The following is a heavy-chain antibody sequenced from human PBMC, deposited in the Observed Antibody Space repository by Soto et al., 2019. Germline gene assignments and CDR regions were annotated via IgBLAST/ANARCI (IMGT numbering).Heavy chain of an antibody. Sequence: QVQLQVSGPGLVKPSETLSLTCTVSGDSISSYSWSWIRQPPGKGLECIGNIHYNGNTKYSPSLKSRVTTSVDPSTYHFSLKLISVTTPDTAVYFCARKANPGRWMQPLYSWGQGTLVTVSS. V-gene: IGHV4-59*01. CDR1: GDSISSYS. CDR2: IHYNGNT. J-gene: IGHJ4*02. CDR3: ARKANPGRWMQPLYS. D-gene: IGHD2-2*03.